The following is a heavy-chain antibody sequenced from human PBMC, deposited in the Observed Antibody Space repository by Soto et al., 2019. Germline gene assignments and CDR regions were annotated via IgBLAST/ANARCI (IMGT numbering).Heavy chain of an antibody. CDR1: GGSVSGYY. J-gene: IGHJ6*02. Sequence: PXATLSLAFAVSGGSVSGYYGGGVRQPPGKGLEWVGEINYSGSTNYNPSLKRRVTISVDTSKNQVSLKVTSVTAADTAMYYCARRNYFYALDVWGQGTTVTVSS. CDR3: ARRNYFYALDV. V-gene: IGHV4-34*01. CDR2: INYSGST.